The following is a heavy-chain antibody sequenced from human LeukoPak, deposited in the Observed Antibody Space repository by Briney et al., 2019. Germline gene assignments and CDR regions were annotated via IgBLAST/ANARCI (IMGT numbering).Heavy chain of an antibody. V-gene: IGHV4-59*04. CDR3: ARQGVVGATGFDF. CDR2: IYYSGST. CDR1: GGSISSYY. Sequence: SETLSLTCTVSGGSISSYYWSWIRQPPGKGLEWIGYIYYSGSTYNNPSLESRVVISVDTSRNQFSLKLTSVTATDTAVYCARQGVVGATGFDFWGQGILVTVSS. D-gene: IGHD1-26*01. J-gene: IGHJ4*02.